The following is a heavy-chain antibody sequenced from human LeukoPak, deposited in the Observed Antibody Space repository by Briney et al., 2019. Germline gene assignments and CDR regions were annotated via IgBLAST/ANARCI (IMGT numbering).Heavy chain of an antibody. J-gene: IGHJ4*02. CDR1: GFTFSSYA. CDR2: IFGSGGSA. Sequence: GGSLRLSCTASGFTFSSYAMYWVRQAPGKGLEWVSGIFGSGGSAHYADSVKGRFTISRDNSQNTVYLQMNSLRAEDMAVYYCGKTTTGYSSGRNPAWPVDYWGQGTLVTVSS. CDR3: GKTTTGYSSGRNPAWPVDY. D-gene: IGHD6-19*01. V-gene: IGHV3-23*01.